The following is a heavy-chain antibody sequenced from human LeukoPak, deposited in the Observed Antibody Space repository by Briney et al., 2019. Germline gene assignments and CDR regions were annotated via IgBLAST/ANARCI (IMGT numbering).Heavy chain of an antibody. V-gene: IGHV1-2*02. CDR2: INPNSGGT. Sequence: ASVKVSCKASGYTFTGYYMHWVRQARGQGLEWMGWINPNSGGTNYAQKFQGRVTMTRDTSISTAYMELSRLRSDDTAVYYCARDQRYSGYDPYYYYYMDVWGKGTTVTISS. CDR1: GYTFTGYY. CDR3: ARDQRYSGYDPYYYYYMDV. J-gene: IGHJ6*03. D-gene: IGHD5-12*01.